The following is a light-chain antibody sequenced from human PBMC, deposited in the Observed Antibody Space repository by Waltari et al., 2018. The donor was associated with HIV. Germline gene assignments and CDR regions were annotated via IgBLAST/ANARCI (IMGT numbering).Light chain of an antibody. CDR1: SNDIGPYNY. CDR2: EVN. J-gene: IGLJ6*01. CDR3: SSYAGSGNLLL. Sequence: QSALTQPPAASGSPGQSVTISCTGTSNDIGPYNYVSWYQQHPDKAPRLLIYEVNKRPSGVPGRFSGSKSGNTASLTVSGRQAEDEADYYCSSYAGSGNLLLFGGGTKVTVL. V-gene: IGLV2-8*01.